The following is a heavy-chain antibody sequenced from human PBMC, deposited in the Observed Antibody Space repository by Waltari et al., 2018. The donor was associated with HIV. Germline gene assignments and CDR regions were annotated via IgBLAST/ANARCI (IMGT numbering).Heavy chain of an antibody. CDR3: ARAPDYYYYGMDV. J-gene: IGHJ6*02. Sequence: EVQLVGSGGGLIQPGGSLRLSCAPSGFTASSNYLTWDRQAPGKGLEWVSVIDSGGSTYYADSVKGRFTISRDNSKNTLYLQMNSLRAEDTAVYYCARAPDYYYYGMDVWAQGTTVTVSS. CDR2: IDSGGST. V-gene: IGHV3-53*01. CDR1: GFTASSNY.